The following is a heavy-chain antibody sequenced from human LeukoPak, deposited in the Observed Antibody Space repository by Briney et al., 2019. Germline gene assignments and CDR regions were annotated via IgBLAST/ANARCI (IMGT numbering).Heavy chain of an antibody. D-gene: IGHD6-6*01. CDR2: IYPYSGDT. CDR3: ARDRNSGSSLDI. CDR1: GSTFTGYY. V-gene: IGHV1-2*02. J-gene: IGHJ3*02. Sequence: ASVKVSCKASGSTFTGYYIHWVRQAPGQGLGWMGWIYPYSGDTNYAQNFQGRVTMTRDTSISTAYMELSSVKSDDTAVYYCARDRNSGSSLDIWGQGTMLTVSS.